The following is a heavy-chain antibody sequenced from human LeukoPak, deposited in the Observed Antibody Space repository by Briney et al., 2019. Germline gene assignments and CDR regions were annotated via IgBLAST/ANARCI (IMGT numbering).Heavy chain of an antibody. CDR2: IYGIGDT. CDR3: AKDSVLVSAAWFDP. V-gene: IGHV3-23*01. Sequence: GGSLTLSCAASGFTISNYAMSWIRQAPGKGLEWVSLIYGIGDTYYAHSVKGRFTISIDNSKNTLYLQMNSLRVEDTAVYYCAKDSVLVSAAWFDPWGQGTLVTVSS. J-gene: IGHJ5*02. D-gene: IGHD2-2*01. CDR1: GFTISNYA.